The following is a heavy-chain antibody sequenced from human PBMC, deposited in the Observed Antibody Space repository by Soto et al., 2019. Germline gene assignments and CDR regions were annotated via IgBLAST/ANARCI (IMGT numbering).Heavy chain of an antibody. CDR3: ARRQTSEYSSSQFRADGPDY. Sequence: GESLKISCKGSGYSFTSYWIGWVRQMPGKGLEWMGIIYPGDSDTRYSPSFQGQVTISADKSISTAYLQWSSLKASDTAMYYCARRQTSEYSSSQFRADGPDYWGQGTLVTVSS. V-gene: IGHV5-51*01. CDR2: IYPGDSDT. D-gene: IGHD6-13*01. J-gene: IGHJ4*02. CDR1: GYSFTSYW.